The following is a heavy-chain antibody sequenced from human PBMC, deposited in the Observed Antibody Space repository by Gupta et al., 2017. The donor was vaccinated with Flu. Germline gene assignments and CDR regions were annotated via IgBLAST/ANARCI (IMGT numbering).Heavy chain of an antibody. V-gene: IGHV3-23*01. CDR1: AFTSSNYA. D-gene: IGHD3-16*01. J-gene: IGHJ4*02. CDR2: ITHSGDRT. Sequence: EVQLLESGGGLVQPGGSLRLSCPPSAFTSSNYAMGWVRQAPGMGLEWVSAITHSGDRTYYAGSVAGRFTISRDNSKNTLHLQVNSLRAEDTAVYYCAKDGLRAVSDGSSFDYWGQGTLVIVSS. CDR3: AKDGLRAVSDGSSFDY.